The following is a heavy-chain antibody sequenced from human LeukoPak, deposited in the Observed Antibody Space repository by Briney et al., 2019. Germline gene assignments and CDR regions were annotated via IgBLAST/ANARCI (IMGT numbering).Heavy chain of an antibody. CDR1: GGSISSSSYY. CDR3: AKGKGQWLVFDY. V-gene: IGHV4-39*07. J-gene: IGHJ4*02. D-gene: IGHD6-19*01. Sequence: SETLSLTCTVSGGSISSSSYYWGWIRQPPGKGLEWIGSIYYSGSTYYNPSLKSRVTISVDTSKNQFSLKLSSVTAADTAVYYCAKGKGQWLVFDYWGQGTLVTVSS. CDR2: IYYSGST.